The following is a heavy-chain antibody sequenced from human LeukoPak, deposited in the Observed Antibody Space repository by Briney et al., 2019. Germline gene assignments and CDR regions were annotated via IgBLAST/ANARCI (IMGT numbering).Heavy chain of an antibody. D-gene: IGHD3-10*01. V-gene: IGHV4-59*12. CDR1: GGSISSYF. CDR3: ARTPDITMVRGVGLFDP. CDR2: IYYSGST. Sequence: SETLSLTCTVSGGSISSYFWSWIRQPPGKGLEWIGYIYYSGSTNYNPSLKSRVTMSVDTSKNQFSLKLSSVTAADTAVYFCARTPDITMVRGVGLFDPWGQGTLVSVSS. J-gene: IGHJ5*02.